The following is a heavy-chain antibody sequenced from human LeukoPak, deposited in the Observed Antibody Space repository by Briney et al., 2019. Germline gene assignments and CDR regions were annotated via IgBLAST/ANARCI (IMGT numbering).Heavy chain of an antibody. V-gene: IGHV3-30-3*01. D-gene: IGHD3-3*01. CDR1: GFTFSSYA. CDR2: ISYDGSNK. Sequence: GGSLRLSCAASGFTFSSYAMHWVRQAPGKGLEWVAVISYDGSNKYYADSVKGRFTISRDNSKNTLYLQMNSLRAEDTAVYYCARSNYDFWSGIDYWGQGTLVTVSS. CDR3: ARSNYDFWSGIDY. J-gene: IGHJ4*02.